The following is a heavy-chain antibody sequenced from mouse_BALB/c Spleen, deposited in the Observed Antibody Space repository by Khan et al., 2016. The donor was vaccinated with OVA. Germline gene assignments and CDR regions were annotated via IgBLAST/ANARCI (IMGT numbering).Heavy chain of an antibody. CDR3: ARQPDYHYYARNY. CDR1: GFSLTSYG. D-gene: IGHD1-1*02. V-gene: IGHV2-6-1*01. Sequence: VELVESGPGLVAPSQSLSITCTISGFSLTSYGVHWVRQPPGKGLEWLVVIWSDGSKTYNSTLKSRLSISKDNSKSQVFLKMNSLQTDDTSRYYCARQPDYHYYARNYWGQGTSVTVSS. CDR2: IWSDGSK. J-gene: IGHJ4*01.